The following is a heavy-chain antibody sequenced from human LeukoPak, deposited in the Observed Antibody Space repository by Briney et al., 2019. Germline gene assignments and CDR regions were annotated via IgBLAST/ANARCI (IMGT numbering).Heavy chain of an antibody. CDR2: INPNSGGT. Sequence: ASVKVSCKASGYTFTGYYMHWVRQAPGQGLEWMGWINPNSGGTNYAQKFQGRVTMTRDTSISTVYMELSRLRSDDTAVYYCARDRRVYYDSSGYSWWSFDYWGQGTLVTVSS. CDR1: GYTFTGYY. CDR3: ARDRRVYYDSSGYSWWSFDY. J-gene: IGHJ4*02. D-gene: IGHD3-22*01. V-gene: IGHV1-2*02.